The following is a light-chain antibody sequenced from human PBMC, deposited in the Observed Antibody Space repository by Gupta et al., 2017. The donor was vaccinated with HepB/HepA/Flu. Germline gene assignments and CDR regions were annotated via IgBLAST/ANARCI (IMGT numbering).Light chain of an antibody. CDR3: QKDNSAPWT. J-gene: IGKJ1*01. Sequence: DIQMTQSPTSLSASVGDRVTITCRASQAISNRLAWHHQKPGKAPKLLIYGASTLQSGVPSRFSGSGSGTDFTLTISSLQPEDVATYYCQKDNSAPWTFGQGTKVEIK. CDR2: GAS. CDR1: QAISNR. V-gene: IGKV1-27*01.